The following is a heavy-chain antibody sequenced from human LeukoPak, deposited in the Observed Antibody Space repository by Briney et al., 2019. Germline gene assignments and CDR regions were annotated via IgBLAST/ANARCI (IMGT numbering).Heavy chain of an antibody. CDR2: INPKNGDS. Sequence: ASVKVSCKASGYPFTTYYIHWVRQAPGRGLEWMGCINPKNGDSKYAQKFQGRVTMTRATSIATAYMGVSRLTSDDTAVYFCARAGYDYGDSSDFWGQGTLVTVSS. CDR1: GYPFTTYY. V-gene: IGHV1-2*02. CDR3: ARAGYDYGDSSDF. D-gene: IGHD4-17*01. J-gene: IGHJ4*02.